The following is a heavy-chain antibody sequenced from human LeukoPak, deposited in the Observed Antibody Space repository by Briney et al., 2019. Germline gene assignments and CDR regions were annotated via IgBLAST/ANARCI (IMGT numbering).Heavy chain of an antibody. D-gene: IGHD6-19*01. CDR1: GYTFTGYY. CDR3: ARDGESGSGWFYYYYYMDV. J-gene: IGHJ6*03. V-gene: IGHV1-2*02. Sequence: ASVKVSCKASGYTFTGYYMHWVRQAPGQGLEWMGWINPNSGGTNYAQKFQGRVTMTRDTSISTAYMELSRLRSDDTAVYYCARDGESGSGWFYYYYYMDVWGKGTTVTISS. CDR2: INPNSGGT.